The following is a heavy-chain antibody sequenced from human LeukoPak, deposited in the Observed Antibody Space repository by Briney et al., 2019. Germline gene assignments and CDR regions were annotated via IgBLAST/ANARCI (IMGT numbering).Heavy chain of an antibody. CDR2: INPNSGGT. V-gene: IGHV1-2*02. CDR1: GYTFTGYY. J-gene: IGHJ4*02. CDR3: ARERVYDGSYYFDY. Sequence: ASVKVSCKASGYTFTGYYMHWVRQAPGQGLEWMGWINPNSGGTNYAQKFQGRVTMTRDTSISTAYMELSRLRSDDTAVYYCARERVYDGSYYFDYWGQGTLVTVSS. D-gene: IGHD1-26*01.